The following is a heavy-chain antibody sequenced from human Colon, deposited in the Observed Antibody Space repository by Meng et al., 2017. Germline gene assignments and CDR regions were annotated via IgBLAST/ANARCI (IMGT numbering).Heavy chain of an antibody. CDR2: IHFSGST. Sequence: QVQLQESGPGRVKHSQTLSLTGTVFGGAISGGDYYWSWIRQPPGKGLEWIGYIHFSGSTYYNPSLNSRITISVDMSRNQFSLRLTSVTSADMAVYYCARVNSDCGGVMCYKGWFDPWGQGTLVTVSS. D-gene: IGHD2-21*01. V-gene: IGHV4-30-4*01. J-gene: IGHJ5*02. CDR3: ARVNSDCGGVMCYKGWFDP. CDR1: GGAISGGDYY.